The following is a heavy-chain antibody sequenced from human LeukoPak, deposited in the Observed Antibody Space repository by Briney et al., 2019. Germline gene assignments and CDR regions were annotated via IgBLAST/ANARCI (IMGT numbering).Heavy chain of an antibody. CDR2: IYYSGST. Sequence: PSETLSLTCTVSGGSISSYYRSWIRQPPGKGLEWIGYIYYSGSTNYNPSLKSRVTISVDTSKNQFSLKLSSVTAADTAVYYCARSLYSGSSWYWFDPWGQGTLVTVSS. J-gene: IGHJ5*02. CDR3: ARSLYSGSSWYWFDP. CDR1: GGSISSYY. V-gene: IGHV4-59*01. D-gene: IGHD3-10*01.